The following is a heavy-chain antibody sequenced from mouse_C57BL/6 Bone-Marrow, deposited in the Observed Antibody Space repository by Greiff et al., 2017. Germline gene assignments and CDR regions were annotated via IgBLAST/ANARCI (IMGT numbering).Heavy chain of an antibody. CDR1: GFSLSTFGLG. D-gene: IGHD2-3*01. J-gene: IGHJ1*03. CDR3: ARIGAYGYYVFWYFDV. Sequence: QVTLKVSGPGILQPSQTLSLTCSFSGFSLSTFGLGVGWIRQPSGKGLEWLAHIWWDDDNYYNPALKSRLTISKDTSKNQVFLKIANVDTAGTATYYGARIGAYGYYVFWYFDVWGTGTTVTVSS. V-gene: IGHV8-8*01. CDR2: IWWDDDN.